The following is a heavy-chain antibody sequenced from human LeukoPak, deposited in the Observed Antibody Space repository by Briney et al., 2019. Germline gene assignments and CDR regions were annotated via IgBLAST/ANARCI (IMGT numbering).Heavy chain of an antibody. CDR1: GYTFTTYW. D-gene: IGHD1-1*01. J-gene: IGHJ3*02. CDR3: AVTFSGNDGAFDI. CDR2: IYPGDSDT. V-gene: IGHV5-51*01. Sequence: NAGESLKISCQASGYTFTTYWIGWVRQMPGKGLEWMGIIYPGDSDTRYSPSFQGQVTISADKSISTAYLQWSSLKASDTAMYYCAVTFSGNDGAFDIWGQGTMVTVSS.